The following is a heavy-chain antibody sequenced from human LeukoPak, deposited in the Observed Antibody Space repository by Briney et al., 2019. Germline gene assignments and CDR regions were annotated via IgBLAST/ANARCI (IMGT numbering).Heavy chain of an antibody. V-gene: IGHV4-30-4*01. CDR2: VYDSWNN. Sequence: PSETLSLTCTVSGDSINSGNSHWTWIRQPPGKGLEWLGSVYDSWNNYYNPSLESRITMSVDTSKNQYSLELSSVIAADTAVYYCASYLVGNGGTGYWGQGALVTVSS. J-gene: IGHJ4*02. D-gene: IGHD1-1*01. CDR1: GDSINSGNSH. CDR3: ASYLVGNGGTGY.